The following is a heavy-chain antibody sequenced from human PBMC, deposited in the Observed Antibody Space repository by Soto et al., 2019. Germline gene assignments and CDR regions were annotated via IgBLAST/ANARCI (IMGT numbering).Heavy chain of an antibody. Sequence: QLQLQESGPGLVKPSETLSLTCTVSGGSISSSSYYWGWIRQPPGKGLEWIGSIYYSGSTYYNPSLKRRVTISVDTSKNQCSLKLSSGTAADTAVYYCATMDTAMVDYWGQGTLVTVSS. CDR3: ATMDTAMVDY. J-gene: IGHJ4*02. D-gene: IGHD5-18*01. CDR2: IYYSGST. V-gene: IGHV4-39*01. CDR1: GGSISSSSYY.